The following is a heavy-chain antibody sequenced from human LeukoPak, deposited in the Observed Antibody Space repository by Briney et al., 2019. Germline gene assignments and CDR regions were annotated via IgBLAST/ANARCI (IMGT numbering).Heavy chain of an antibody. CDR1: GYSISSGYY. Sequence: SETLSLTCTVSGYSISSGYYWGWIRQPPGKGLEWIGEINHSGSTNYKPSLKSRVTISVDTSKNQFSLKLNSVTAADTAVYYCARRSREYTYWYFDLWGRGTLVTVSS. CDR3: ARRSREYTYWYFDL. V-gene: IGHV4-38-2*02. CDR2: INHSGST. J-gene: IGHJ2*01. D-gene: IGHD6-6*01.